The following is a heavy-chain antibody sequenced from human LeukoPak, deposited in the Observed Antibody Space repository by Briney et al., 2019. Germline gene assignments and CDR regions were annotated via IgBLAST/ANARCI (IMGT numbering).Heavy chain of an antibody. J-gene: IGHJ6*02. D-gene: IGHD3-3*01. CDR1: GGSFSGYY. CDR2: INHSGST. CDR3: ATRYYDFWSAYYYYGMDV. V-gene: IGHV4-34*01. Sequence: PSETLSLTCAVYGGSFSGYYWSWISQPPGKGLEWIGEINHSGSTNYNPSLKSRVTISVDTSKNQFSLKLSSVTAADTAVYYCATRYYDFWSAYYYYGMDVWGQGTTVTVSS.